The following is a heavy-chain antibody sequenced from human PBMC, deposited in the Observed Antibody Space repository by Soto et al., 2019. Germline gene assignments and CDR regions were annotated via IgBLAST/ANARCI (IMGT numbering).Heavy chain of an antibody. J-gene: IGHJ6*02. Sequence: ASVKVSCKASGYTFTAYYMHWVRQAPGQGLEWMGWINPNNGAANYARHFQGRVTMTRDTSISTAYRELTSLRSDDTAVYYCARLPPPSLYYDDIDGWGQGTTVTVSS. CDR1: GYTFTAYY. CDR2: INPNNGAA. V-gene: IGHV1-2*02. CDR3: ARLPPPSLYYDDIDG.